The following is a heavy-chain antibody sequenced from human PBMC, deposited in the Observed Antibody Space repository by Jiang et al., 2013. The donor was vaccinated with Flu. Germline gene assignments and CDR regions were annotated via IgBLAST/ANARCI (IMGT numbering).Heavy chain of an antibody. V-gene: IGHV3-49*04. Sequence: VQLLESGGGLTQPGRSLRLSCSTSGFTFEDYVMTWVRQAPGKGLEWVGFIKSKSYGGTTDYAASVKGRFTMSRDESNGIAYLQMDNLKTEDTGVYYCSRRIGALEWRFFDYWGQGTRVTVAS. D-gene: IGHD3-3*01. J-gene: IGHJ4*02. CDR1: GFTFEDYV. CDR3: SRRIGALEWRFFDY. CDR2: IKSKSYGGTT.